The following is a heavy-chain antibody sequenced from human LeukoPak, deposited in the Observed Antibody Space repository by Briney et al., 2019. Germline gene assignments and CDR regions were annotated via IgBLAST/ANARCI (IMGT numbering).Heavy chain of an antibody. CDR1: GIILSDYW. CDR3: ARAAGEMATIRY. V-gene: IGHV3-7*01. Sequence: PGGSLRLSCAASGIILSDYWMTWVRQVPGKGLEWVATIKQDGSEKYYVDSVKGRFTISRDNAKNSLYLQMNSLRAEDTAVYYCARAAGEMATIRYWGQGTLVTVSS. J-gene: IGHJ4*02. CDR2: IKQDGSEK. D-gene: IGHD5-24*01.